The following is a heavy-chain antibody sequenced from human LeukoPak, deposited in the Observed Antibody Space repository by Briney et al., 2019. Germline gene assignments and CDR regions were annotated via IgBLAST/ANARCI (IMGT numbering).Heavy chain of an antibody. V-gene: IGHV3-23*01. CDR2: ISGSGGST. J-gene: IGHJ3*02. CDR3: AKAGHYDILTGYLDDAFDI. CDR1: GFTFSSYA. D-gene: IGHD3-9*01. Sequence: GGSLRLSCAAPGFTFSSYAMSWVRQAPGKGLEWVSAISGSGGSTYYADSVKGRFTISRDNSKNTLYLQMNSLRAEDTAVYYCAKAGHYDILTGYLDDAFDIWGQGTMVTVSS.